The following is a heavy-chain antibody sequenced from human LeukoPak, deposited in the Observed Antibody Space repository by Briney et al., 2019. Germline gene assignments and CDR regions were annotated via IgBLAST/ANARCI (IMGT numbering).Heavy chain of an antibody. CDR2: IYYSGST. CDR1: GGSISSSSYY. J-gene: IGHJ6*02. Sequence: PSQTLSLTCTVSGGSISSSSYYWGWIRQPPGKGLEWIGSIYYSGSTYYNPSLKSRVTISVDTSKNQFSLKLSSVTAADTAVYYCARGAQILEWLFQDGMDVWGQGTTVTVSS. CDR3: ARGAQILEWLFQDGMDV. D-gene: IGHD3-3*01. V-gene: IGHV4-39*01.